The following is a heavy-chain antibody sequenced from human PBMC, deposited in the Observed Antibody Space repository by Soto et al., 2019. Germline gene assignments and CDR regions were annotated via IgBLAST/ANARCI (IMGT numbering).Heavy chain of an antibody. Sequence: EVQLLESGGGLVQPGGSLRLSCAASGFTFSSYAMSWVRQAPGKGLEWVSAISGSGGSTYYAYSVKGRFTISRDNSKNTLYLQMHSLRAEDTAVYYCAKDPLPRVRDYYYRMDVWGQGTTVTVSS. D-gene: IGHD2-2*01. CDR1: GFTFSSYA. CDR2: ISGSGGST. CDR3: AKDPLPRVRDYYYRMDV. J-gene: IGHJ6*02. V-gene: IGHV3-23*01.